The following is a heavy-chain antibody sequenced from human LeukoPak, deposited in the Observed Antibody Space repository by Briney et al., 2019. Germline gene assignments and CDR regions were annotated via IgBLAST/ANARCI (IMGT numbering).Heavy chain of an antibody. D-gene: IGHD4-17*01. CDR2: IYYSAST. J-gene: IGHJ5*02. V-gene: IGHV4-39*01. Sequence: PPQTLSLSCTVSGVSISSISYDSGWTSHPPGKWLEWRGRIYYSASTYYNPSLKSRVTISVDTSKNQFSLKLSSVTAADTAVYYCARHLSHRYYGDYVFAIRNNWFDPWGQGNLVTVSS. CDR1: GVSISSISYD. CDR3: ARHLSHRYYGDYVFAIRNNWFDP.